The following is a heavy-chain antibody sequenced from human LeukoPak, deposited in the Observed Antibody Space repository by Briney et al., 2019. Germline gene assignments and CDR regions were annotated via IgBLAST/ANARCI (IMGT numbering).Heavy chain of an antibody. J-gene: IGHJ3*02. CDR3: AKKYDAFDI. V-gene: IGHV3-48*01. CDR2: ISSSSSSSTI. Sequence: GGSLRLSCAASGFTFSSYSMNWVRQAPGKGLGWVSFISSSSSSSTIYYADSVKGRFTISRDNAKNSLYLQMNSLRAEDTAVYYCAKKYDAFDIWGQGTMVTVSS. CDR1: GFTFSSYS.